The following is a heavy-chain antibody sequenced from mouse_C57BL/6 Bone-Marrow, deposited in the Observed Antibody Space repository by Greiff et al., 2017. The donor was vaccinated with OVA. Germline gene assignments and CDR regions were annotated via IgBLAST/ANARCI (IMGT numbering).Heavy chain of an antibody. D-gene: IGHD1-1*01. CDR3: ARDYGSSSHWYFDV. CDR2: ISDGGSYT. CDR1: GFTFSSYA. J-gene: IGHJ1*03. V-gene: IGHV5-4*01. Sequence: EVMLVESGGGLVKPGGSLKLSCAASGFTFSSYAMSWVRQTPGKRLEWVATISDGGSYTYYPDNVKGRFTISRDNAKNNLYLQMSHLKSEDTAMYYCARDYGSSSHWYFDVWGTGTTVTVSS.